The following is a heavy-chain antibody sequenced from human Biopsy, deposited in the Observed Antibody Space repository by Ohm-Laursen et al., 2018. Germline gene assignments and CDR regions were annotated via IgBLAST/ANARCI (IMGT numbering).Heavy chain of an antibody. D-gene: IGHD3-3*01. J-gene: IGHJ4*02. CDR2: ISNSGTT. CDR1: GASVRSHF. CDR3: ARLSTLFGVADFTDD. Sequence: TLSLTCTLSGASVRSHFLTWIRQPPGKGLQWIGSISNSGTTKSSPSLKSRVNMSLHTSKNQLSLKLTSVTAADTAVYYCARLSTLFGVADFTDDWGQGTLVTVSS. V-gene: IGHV4-59*08.